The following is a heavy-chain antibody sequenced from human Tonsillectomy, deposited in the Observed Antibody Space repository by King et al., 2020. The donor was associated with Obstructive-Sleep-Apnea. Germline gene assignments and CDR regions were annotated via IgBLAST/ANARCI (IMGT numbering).Heavy chain of an antibody. CDR2: IYYSGST. V-gene: IGHV4-59*01. CDR3: ASNYGDSMRWYFDL. J-gene: IGHJ2*01. CDR1: GGSISSYY. Sequence: QLQESGPGLVKPSETLSLTCTVSGGSISSYYWSWIRQPPGKGLEWIGYIYYSGSTNYNPSLKSRVTISVDTSKNQFSLKLSSVTAADTAVYYCASNYGDSMRWYFDLWGRGTLVTVSS. D-gene: IGHD4-17*01.